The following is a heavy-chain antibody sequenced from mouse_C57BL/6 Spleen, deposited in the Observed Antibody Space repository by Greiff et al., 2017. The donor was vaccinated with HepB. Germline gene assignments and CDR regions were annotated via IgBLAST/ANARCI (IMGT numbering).Heavy chain of an antibody. J-gene: IGHJ2*01. CDR2: ISDGGSYT. CDR3: AREDYYGSDY. Sequence: EVQRVESGGGLVKPGGSLKLSCAASGFTFSSYAMSWVRQTPEKRLEWVATISDGGSYTYYPDNVKGRFTISRNNAKNNLYLQMSHLKSEDTAMYYCAREDYYGSDYWGQGTTLTVSS. CDR1: GFTFSSYA. D-gene: IGHD1-1*01. V-gene: IGHV5-4*01.